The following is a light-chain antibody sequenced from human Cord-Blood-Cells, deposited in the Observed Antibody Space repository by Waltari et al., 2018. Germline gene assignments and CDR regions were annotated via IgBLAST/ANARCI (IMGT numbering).Light chain of an antibody. Sequence: VLTQSPGPLSFSRGERATTSCRASQSLSSSYLAWYQQKPGQDPRLLIYGASSRATGIPDRFSGSGSGTDFTLTISRLEPEDFAVYYCQQYGSSPATFGPGTKVDIK. CDR1: QSLSSSY. CDR3: QQYGSSPAT. J-gene: IGKJ3*01. CDR2: GAS. V-gene: IGKV3-20*01.